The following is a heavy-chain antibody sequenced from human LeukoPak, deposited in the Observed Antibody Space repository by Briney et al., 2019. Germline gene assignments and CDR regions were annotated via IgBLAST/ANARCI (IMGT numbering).Heavy chain of an antibody. V-gene: IGHV3-21*01. J-gene: IGHJ4*02. Sequence: PGGTLRLSCAASGFSFSSYAINWVRQAPGKGLEWVSSINPSSSYIHYADSAKGRFTISRDDAKNSLYLQMNSLRAEDTAVYYCARVVTYYSGSSGYALDFWGQGALVTVSS. CDR2: INPSSSYI. D-gene: IGHD3-22*01. CDR3: ARVVTYYSGSSGYALDF. CDR1: GFSFSSYA.